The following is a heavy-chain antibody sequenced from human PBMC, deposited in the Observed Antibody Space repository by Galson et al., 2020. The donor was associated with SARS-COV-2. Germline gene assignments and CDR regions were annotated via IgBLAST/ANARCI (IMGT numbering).Heavy chain of an antibody. J-gene: IGHJ4*02. CDR2: ISSSSSYI. D-gene: IGHD3-22*01. V-gene: IGHV3-21*01. Sequence: GSLRLSCAASGFTFSSYSMNWVRQAPGKGLEWVSSISSSSSYIYYADSVKGRFTISRDNAKNSLYLQMNSLRAEDTAVYYCAREGPYYYDSSGYIEFDYWGQGTLVTVSS. CDR3: AREGPYYYDSSGYIEFDY. CDR1: GFTFSSYS.